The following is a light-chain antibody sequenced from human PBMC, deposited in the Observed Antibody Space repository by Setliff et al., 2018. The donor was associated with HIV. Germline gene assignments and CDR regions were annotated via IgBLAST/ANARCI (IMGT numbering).Light chain of an antibody. CDR1: SSNIGAGFD. V-gene: IGLV1-40*01. CDR2: SFT. J-gene: IGLJ1*01. CDR3: QSYDSSLSGDV. Sequence: SVLTQPPSVSGAPGQRVTISCTGSSSNIGAGFDVHWYQQFPGTAPKLLIYSFTNRPSGVPDRFSGSKSGTSASLAIAGLQAEDEADYYCQSYDSSLSGDVFGTGTKGTV.